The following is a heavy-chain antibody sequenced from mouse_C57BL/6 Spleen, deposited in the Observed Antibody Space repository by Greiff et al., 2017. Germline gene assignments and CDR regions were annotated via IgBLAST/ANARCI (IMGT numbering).Heavy chain of an antibody. CDR2: INPNNGGT. CDR1: GYTFTDYN. D-gene: IGHD2-4*01. J-gene: IGHJ3*01. Sequence: EVQLQQSGPELVKPGASVKMSCKASGYTFTDYNMHWVKQSHGKSLEWIGYINPNNGGTSYNQKFKGKATLTVNKSSSTAYMELRSLTSEDSAVYYCAGSPYYDYGAYWGQGTLVTVSA. CDR3: AGSPYYDYGAY. V-gene: IGHV1-22*01.